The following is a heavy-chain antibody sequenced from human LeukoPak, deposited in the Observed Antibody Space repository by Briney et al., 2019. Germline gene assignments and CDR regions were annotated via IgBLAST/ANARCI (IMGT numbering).Heavy chain of an antibody. CDR3: ARNGSGSYYNGYYYGMDV. CDR2: IYYSGST. Sequence: PSETLSLTCTVSGGSISSYYWSWIRQPPGKGLEWIGYIYYSGSTNYNPSLKSRVTISVDTSKNQFSLKLSSVTAADTAVYYCARNGSGSYYNGYYYGMDVWGQGTTVTVSS. D-gene: IGHD3-10*01. CDR1: GGSISSYY. V-gene: IGHV4-59*01. J-gene: IGHJ6*02.